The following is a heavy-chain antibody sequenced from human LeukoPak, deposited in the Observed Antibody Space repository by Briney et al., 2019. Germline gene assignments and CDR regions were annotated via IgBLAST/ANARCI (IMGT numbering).Heavy chain of an antibody. CDR2: INWNGGNT. CDR1: GFTFDDYG. Sequence: GGSLRLSCAASGFTFDDYGMSWVRQAPGKGLEWVSGINWNGGNTGYADSVKGRFTISRDNARNSLYLQMNSLRAEDTALYYCARAYSGYENYYYYYYMDVWGKGTTVTVSS. CDR3: ARAYSGYENYYYYYYMDV. J-gene: IGHJ6*03. D-gene: IGHD5-12*01. V-gene: IGHV3-20*04.